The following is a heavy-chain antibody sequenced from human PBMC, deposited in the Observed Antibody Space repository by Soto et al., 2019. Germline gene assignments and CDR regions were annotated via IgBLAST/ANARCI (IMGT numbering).Heavy chain of an antibody. CDR2: LFGSGGGI. V-gene: IGHV3-23*01. J-gene: IGHJ3*02. CDR1: GFDFSAYA. Sequence: PGGSLRLSCAASGFDFSAYAMSWVRQAPGKGLQWVSGLFGSGGGIHYADSVRGRFTVSRDNSKSKLYLQMNSLRAEDTAVYYCAKDVIAGNGVWEPFDMWGQGTEVTVSS. D-gene: IGHD2-8*01. CDR3: AKDVIAGNGVWEPFDM.